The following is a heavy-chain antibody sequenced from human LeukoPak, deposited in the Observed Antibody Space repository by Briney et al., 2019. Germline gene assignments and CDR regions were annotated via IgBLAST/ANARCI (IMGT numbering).Heavy chain of an antibody. CDR3: AREQSGYYNDAFGI. D-gene: IGHD3-22*01. V-gene: IGHV4-59*01. CDR1: GGSISSYY. J-gene: IGHJ3*02. Sequence: SETLSLTCTVSGGSISSYYWSWIRQPPGKGLEWIGYIYYSGSTNYNPSLKSRVTISVDTSKNQFSLKLSSVTAADTAVYYCAREQSGYYNDAFGIWGQGTMVTVSS. CDR2: IYYSGST.